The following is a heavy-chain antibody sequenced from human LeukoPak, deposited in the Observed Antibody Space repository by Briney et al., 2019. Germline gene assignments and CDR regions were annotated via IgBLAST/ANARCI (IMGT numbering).Heavy chain of an antibody. Sequence: GGSLRLSCAASGFTFSSYWMHWVRQAPGKGLVWVSRINSDGSSTSYADSVKGRFTISRDNAKNTLYLQMNSLRAEDTAVYYCARETLLTGKDYWGPGTLVTVSS. CDR3: ARETLLTGKDY. CDR1: GFTFSSYW. D-gene: IGHD3-9*01. V-gene: IGHV3-74*01. J-gene: IGHJ4*02. CDR2: INSDGSST.